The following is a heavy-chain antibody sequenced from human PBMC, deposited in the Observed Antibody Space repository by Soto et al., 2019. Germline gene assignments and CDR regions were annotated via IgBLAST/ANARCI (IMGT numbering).Heavy chain of an antibody. J-gene: IGHJ4*02. CDR1: GFLFSNYA. Sequence: EVQLLESGGGLVQPGGSLRLSCAASGFLFSNYAMTWIRQAPGKGLEWVSTISSSGDSIYYIDSVKGRFTLSRDNSKNTLYRQMNSLRAEDTATYFGAKEHQGLYFAYWGQGTLVTVSS. D-gene: IGHD2-2*01. CDR3: AKEHQGLYFAY. CDR2: ISSSGDSI. V-gene: IGHV3-23*01.